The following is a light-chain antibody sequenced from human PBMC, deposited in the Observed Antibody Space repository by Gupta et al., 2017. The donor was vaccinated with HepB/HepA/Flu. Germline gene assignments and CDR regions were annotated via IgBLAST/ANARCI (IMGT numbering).Light chain of an antibody. Sequence: QSALTQPRSVSGSPGQPVTISCTGTDNDIGYYNYVSWYQHHPGKAPKLMISDVTDRPSGVPDRFSGSKSGNTASLTISGLQADDEADYYCCSYAGSYTYVFGTGSKVTVL. CDR3: CSYAGSYTYV. CDR1: DNDIGYYNY. V-gene: IGLV2-11*01. J-gene: IGLJ1*01. CDR2: DVT.